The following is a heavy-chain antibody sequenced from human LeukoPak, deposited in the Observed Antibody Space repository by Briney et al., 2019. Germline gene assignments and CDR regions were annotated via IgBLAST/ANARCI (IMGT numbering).Heavy chain of an antibody. Sequence: GGSLRLSCEASGFTFTAYSMNWLRQAPGKGPEWVASISQDGSEKTYVDSVKGRFTISRDNTKNSLSLQLNGLRAEATAVYYCARDGTAAGLYFDLWGQGTLVTVSS. V-gene: IGHV3-7*01. CDR2: ISQDGSEK. CDR1: GFTFTAYS. D-gene: IGHD6-13*01. CDR3: ARDGTAAGLYFDL. J-gene: IGHJ4*01.